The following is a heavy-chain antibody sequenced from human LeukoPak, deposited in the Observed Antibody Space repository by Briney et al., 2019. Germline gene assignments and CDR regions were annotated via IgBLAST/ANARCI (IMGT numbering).Heavy chain of an antibody. CDR2: INHSGST. Sequence: SETLSLTCAVYGGSFSGYYWSWIRQPPGKGLEWLGEINHSGSTNYNPSLKSRVTISVDTSKNQFSLKLSSVTAADTAVYYCARVGTRIAVAGSSFDYWGQGTLVTVSS. J-gene: IGHJ4*02. D-gene: IGHD6-19*01. CDR1: GGSFSGYY. CDR3: ARVGTRIAVAGSSFDY. V-gene: IGHV4-34*01.